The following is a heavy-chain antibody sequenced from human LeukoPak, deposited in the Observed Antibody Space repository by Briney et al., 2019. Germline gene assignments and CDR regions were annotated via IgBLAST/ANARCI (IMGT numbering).Heavy chain of an antibody. CDR1: GFTFSSYA. CDR3: AKDPGPGAYSSSDYYYYGMDV. J-gene: IGHJ6*02. D-gene: IGHD6-6*01. V-gene: IGHV3-9*01. Sequence: GGSLRLSCAASGFTFSSYAMSWVRQAPGKGLEWVSGISWNSGSIGYADSVKGRFTISRDNAKNSLYLQMNSLRAEDTALYYCAKDPGPGAYSSSDYYYYGMDVWGQGTTVTVSS. CDR2: ISWNSGSI.